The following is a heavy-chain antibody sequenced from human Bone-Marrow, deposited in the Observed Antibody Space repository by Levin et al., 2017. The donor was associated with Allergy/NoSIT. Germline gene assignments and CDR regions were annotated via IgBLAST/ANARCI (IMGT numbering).Heavy chain of an antibody. D-gene: IGHD3-22*01. CDR2: IKSKTDGGTT. CDR3: TTAYDRASGRVSFL. J-gene: IGHJ4*02. Sequence: PGGSLRLSCAASDFTFSNAWMNWVRQAPGKGLEWVGRIKSKTDGGTTDFAAPVKGRFTISRDDSKKTLFLQMNNLKTEDTALYYCTTAYDRASGRVSFLWGQGTLVTVSS. V-gene: IGHV3-15*07. CDR1: DFTFSNAW.